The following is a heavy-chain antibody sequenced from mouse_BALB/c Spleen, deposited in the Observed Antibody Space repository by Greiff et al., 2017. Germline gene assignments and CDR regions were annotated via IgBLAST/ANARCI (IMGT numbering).Heavy chain of an antibody. J-gene: IGHJ3*01. CDR2: ISSGGSYT. V-gene: IGHV5-6-4*01. Sequence: EVKLVESGGGLVKPGGSLKLSCAASGFTFSSYTMSWVRQTPEKRLEWVATISSGGSYTYYPDSVKGRFTISRDNAKNTLYLQMSSLKSEDTAMYYCTRDGRDGYEAWFAYWGQGTLVTVSA. D-gene: IGHD2-2*01. CDR1: GFTFSSYT. CDR3: TRDGRDGYEAWFAY.